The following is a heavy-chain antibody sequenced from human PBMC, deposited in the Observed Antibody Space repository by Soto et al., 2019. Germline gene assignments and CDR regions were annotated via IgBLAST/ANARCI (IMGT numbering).Heavy chain of an antibody. Sequence: SETLSLTCTVSGGSISSYYWSWIRQPPGKGLEWIGYISYSGSTNYNPSLKSRVTISVDTSKNQFSLNLSSVTAADTAVYYCARVGSSWYNWFDPWGQGALVTVSS. J-gene: IGHJ5*02. CDR1: GGSISSYY. CDR3: ARVGSSWYNWFDP. V-gene: IGHV4-59*01. CDR2: ISYSGST. D-gene: IGHD6-13*01.